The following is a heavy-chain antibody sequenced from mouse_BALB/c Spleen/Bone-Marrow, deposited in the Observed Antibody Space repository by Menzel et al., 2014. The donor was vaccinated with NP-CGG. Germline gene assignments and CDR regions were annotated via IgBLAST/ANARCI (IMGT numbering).Heavy chain of an antibody. J-gene: IGHJ4*01. Sequence: VKLMESGAELVKSGASVKLSCKASGYTFTGYWMHWVKQRPGQGLEWIGEINPSNGRTNYNEKFKSTATLTVDKSSSTAYMQLSSLTSEDSAVFYCARLIYGSSYIVDFWGQGTSVTVSS. CDR3: ARLIYGSSYIVDF. CDR1: GYTFTGYW. CDR2: INPSNGRT. V-gene: IGHV1S81*02. D-gene: IGHD1-1*01.